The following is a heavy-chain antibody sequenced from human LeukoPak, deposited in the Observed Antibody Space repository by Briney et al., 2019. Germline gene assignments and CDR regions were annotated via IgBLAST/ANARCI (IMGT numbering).Heavy chain of an antibody. V-gene: IGHV1-2*02. CDR1: GYTFTGYY. CDR3: ARDPPGYYDSSGYFPLGY. J-gene: IGHJ4*02. Sequence: ASVKVSCKASGYTFTGYYMHWVRQAPGQGLEWMGWINPNSGGTNYAQKFQGRVTMTTDTSTSTAYTELRSLRSDDTAVYYCARDPPGYYDSSGYFPLGYWGQGTLVTVSS. CDR2: INPNSGGT. D-gene: IGHD3-22*01.